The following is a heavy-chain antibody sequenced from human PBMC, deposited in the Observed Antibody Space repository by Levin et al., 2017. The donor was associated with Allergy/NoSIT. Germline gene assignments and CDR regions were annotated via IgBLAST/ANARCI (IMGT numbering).Heavy chain of an antibody. CDR2: ISGSGGST. Sequence: GESLKISCAASGFTFSSYAMSWVRQAPGKGLEWVSAISGSGGSTYYADSVKGRFTISSDNSKNTLYLPMNSLRAEDTSVYYCARDWWQQLAIGYFDLWGRGTLVTVSS. D-gene: IGHD6-13*01. J-gene: IGHJ2*01. V-gene: IGHV3-23*01. CDR1: GFTFSSYA. CDR3: ARDWWQQLAIGYFDL.